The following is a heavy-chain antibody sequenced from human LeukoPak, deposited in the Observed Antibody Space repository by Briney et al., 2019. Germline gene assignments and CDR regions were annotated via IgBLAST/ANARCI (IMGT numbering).Heavy chain of an antibody. J-gene: IGHJ3*02. CDR3: VRDHHRRLYDSQARDTFDI. CDR2: ISYDGSNK. CDR1: GFTFSSYA. V-gene: IGHV3-30*04. D-gene: IGHD3-22*01. Sequence: GGSLRLSCAASGFTFSSYAMHWVRQAPGKGLEWVAVISYDGSNKYYADSVKGRFTISRDNSKNTLYLQMNSLRAEDTAVYYCVRDHHRRLYDSQARDTFDIWGQGTVVTVSS.